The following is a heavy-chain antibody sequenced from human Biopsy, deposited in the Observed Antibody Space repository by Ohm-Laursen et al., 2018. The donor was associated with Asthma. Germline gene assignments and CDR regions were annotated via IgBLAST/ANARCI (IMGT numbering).Heavy chain of an antibody. V-gene: IGHV1-69*13. D-gene: IGHD2-2*01. Sequence: ASVKVSCKSLGGTFNTYVIGWVRQAPGQGLEWMGGINTVIGTTNYPQKFQDRVTITADDSTSTVYMELSSLRSEDTAVYYCARKAGSCISRTCYSLDFWGQGTLVTVSS. CDR2: INTVIGTT. CDR1: GGTFNTYV. J-gene: IGHJ4*02. CDR3: ARKAGSCISRTCYSLDF.